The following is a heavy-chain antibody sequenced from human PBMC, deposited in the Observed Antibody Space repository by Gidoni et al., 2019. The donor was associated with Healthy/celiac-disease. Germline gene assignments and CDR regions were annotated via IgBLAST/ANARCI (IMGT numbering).Heavy chain of an antibody. Sequence: QVQLVQSGAEVKKPGASVKVYCKDSGYTFPSYDINWVRQATGQGLEWMGWMNPNSGNTGYAQKFQGRVTMTRNTSISTAYMELSSLRSEDTAVYYCARVRLGGYNYPNYYGMDVWGQGTTVTVSS. V-gene: IGHV1-8*01. J-gene: IGHJ6*02. CDR1: GYTFPSYD. D-gene: IGHD5-12*01. CDR3: ARVRLGGYNYPNYYGMDV. CDR2: MNPNSGNT.